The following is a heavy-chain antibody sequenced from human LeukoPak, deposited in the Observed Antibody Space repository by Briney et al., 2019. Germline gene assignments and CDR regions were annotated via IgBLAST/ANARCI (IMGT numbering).Heavy chain of an antibody. D-gene: IGHD1-1*01. J-gene: IGHJ4*02. CDR3: AREWNR. Sequence: GGSLRLSCAVSGFTLSSFSMSWVRQAPGKGLEWVANLKEDESEKYYVDSVKGRFTISRDNAKNSLYLQMNSLRVEDTAVYYCAREWNRGGQGTLGTVS. V-gene: IGHV3-7*01. CDR2: LKEDESEK. CDR1: GFTLSSFS.